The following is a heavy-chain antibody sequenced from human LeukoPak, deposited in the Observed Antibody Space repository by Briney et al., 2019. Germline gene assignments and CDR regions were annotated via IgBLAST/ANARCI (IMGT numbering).Heavy chain of an antibody. V-gene: IGHV1-69*13. D-gene: IGHD3-3*01. CDR1: GGTLSSYA. CDR3: ARWLLSLYYFDY. CDR2: IIPIFGTA. J-gene: IGHJ4*02. Sequence: SVKVSCKASGGTLSSYAISWVRQAPGQGLEWMGGIIPIFGTANYAQKFQGRVTITADESTSTAYMELSSLRSEDTAVYYCARWLLSLYYFDYWGQGTLVTVSS.